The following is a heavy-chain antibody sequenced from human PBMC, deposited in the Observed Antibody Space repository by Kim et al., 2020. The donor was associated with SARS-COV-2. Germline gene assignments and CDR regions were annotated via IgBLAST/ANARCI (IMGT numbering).Heavy chain of an antibody. V-gene: IGHV4-59*13. Sequence: SETLSLTCTVSGGSISSYYWSWIRQPPGKGLEWIGYIYYSGSTNYNPSLKSRVTISVDTSKNQFSLKLSSVTAADTAVYYCASLGTRPYYFDYWGQGTLVTVSS. CDR1: GGSISSYY. J-gene: IGHJ4*02. CDR2: IYYSGST. CDR3: ASLGTRPYYFDY. D-gene: IGHD6-6*01.